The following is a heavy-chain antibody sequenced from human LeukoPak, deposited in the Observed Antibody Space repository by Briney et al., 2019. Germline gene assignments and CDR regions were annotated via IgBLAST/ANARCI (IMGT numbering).Heavy chain of an antibody. CDR2: INPNSGGT. CDR3: ARDAGCSYGYGRGTNGVCQTDY. J-gene: IGHJ4*02. Sequence: ASVKVSCKASGYTFTGYYMHWVRQAPGQGLEWMGWINPNSGGTNYAQKFQGRVAMTRDTSFSTAYMELSRLRSDDTAVYYCARDAGCSYGYGRGTNGVCQTDYWGQGTLVTVSS. CDR1: GYTFTGYY. D-gene: IGHD2-8*01. V-gene: IGHV1-2*02.